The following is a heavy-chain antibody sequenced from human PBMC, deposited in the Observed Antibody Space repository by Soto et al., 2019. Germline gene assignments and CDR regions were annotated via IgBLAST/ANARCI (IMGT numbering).Heavy chain of an antibody. J-gene: IGHJ4*02. D-gene: IGHD1-26*01. CDR3: ARTERGIVGATSYFDY. V-gene: IGHV4-34*01. CDR1: GGSFSGYY. CDR2: INHSGST. Sequence: SETLSLACAVYGGSFSGYYWTWIRQPPGTGLEWIGEINHSGSTNYNPSLKSRVTISVDTSKNQFSLKLTSVTAADTAVYYCARTERGIVGATSYFDYWGQGTLVTVSS.